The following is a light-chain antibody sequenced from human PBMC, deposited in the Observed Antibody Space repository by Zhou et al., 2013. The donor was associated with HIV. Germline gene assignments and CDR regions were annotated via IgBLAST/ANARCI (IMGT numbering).Light chain of an antibody. J-gene: IGKJ1*01. CDR2: KAS. V-gene: IGKV1-5*03. CDR3: QQSYSTPQT. CDR1: QSISSW. Sequence: DIQMTQSPSTLSSVGDRVTITCRASQSISSWLAWYQQKPGKAPKLLIYKASSLESGVPSRFSGSGSGTAFTLTINSLQPEDFATYYCQQSYSTPQTFGQGTKVEIK.